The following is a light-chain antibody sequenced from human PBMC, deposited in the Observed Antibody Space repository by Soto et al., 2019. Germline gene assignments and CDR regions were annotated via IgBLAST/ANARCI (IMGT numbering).Light chain of an antibody. CDR3: QNFVNSLTWT. V-gene: IGKV3-20*01. CDR1: QSVSSTY. J-gene: IGKJ1*01. CDR2: GAS. Sequence: EIVLTQSPGTLSLSPGERATLSCRASQSVSSTYLIWYQQKPGQAPRLLIYGASSRATGVPDRFSGGGSGTDFTLTISRMEPEVFAVYYCQNFVNSLTWTFGQGAKVEIK.